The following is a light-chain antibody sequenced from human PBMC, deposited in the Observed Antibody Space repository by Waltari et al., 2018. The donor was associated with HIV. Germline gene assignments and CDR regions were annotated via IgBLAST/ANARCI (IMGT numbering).Light chain of an antibody. Sequence: YELTQPPSVSVAPGQTAMITRGGNNIESKSVQWYQQKQGQAPVLVIYFDLDRPSGIPERFSGSVSGNTATLTISRVDAGDEADYYCQVWDRSSDQVIFGGGTKLTVL. CDR3: QVWDRSSDQVI. CDR2: FDL. V-gene: IGLV3-21*04. J-gene: IGLJ2*01. CDR1: NIESKS.